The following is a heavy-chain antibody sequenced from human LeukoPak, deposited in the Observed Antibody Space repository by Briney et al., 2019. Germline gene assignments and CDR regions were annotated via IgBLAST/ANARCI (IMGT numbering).Heavy chain of an antibody. CDR1: GFTFSSYS. V-gene: IGHV3-21*01. J-gene: IGHJ4*02. CDR3: ARDDSGYEKIFDY. Sequence: GGSLRLSCAASGFTFSSYSMNWVRQAPGKGLEWVSSISSSGSYIYYADSVKGRFTISRDNAKNSLYLQMNSLRAEDTAVYYCARDDSGYEKIFDYWGQGTLVTVSS. CDR2: ISSSGSYI. D-gene: IGHD5-12*01.